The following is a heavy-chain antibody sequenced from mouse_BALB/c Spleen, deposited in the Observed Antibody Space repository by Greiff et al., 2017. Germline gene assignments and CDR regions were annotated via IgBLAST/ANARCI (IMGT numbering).Heavy chain of an antibody. CDR1: GFTFSSFG. D-gene: IGHD2-1*01. CDR2: ISSGSSTI. CDR3: ARGGNYGGNAMDY. Sequence: EVQVVESGGGLVQPGGSRKLSCAASGFTFSSFGMHWVRQAPEKGLEWVAYISSGSSTIYYADTVKGRFTISRDNPKNTLFLQMTSLRSEDTAMYYCARGGNYGGNAMDYWGQGTSVTVSS. J-gene: IGHJ4*01. V-gene: IGHV5-17*02.